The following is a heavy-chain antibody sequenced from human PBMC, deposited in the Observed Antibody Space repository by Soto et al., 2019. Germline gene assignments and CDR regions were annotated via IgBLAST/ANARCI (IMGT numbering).Heavy chain of an antibody. Sequence: ASVKDSCKASGYTFTSYGISWVRQAPGQGLEWMGWISAYNGNTNYPQKLQGRVTMTTDTSTSTAYMELRSLRSDDTAVYYCARVDTAMVTASYWGQGTLVTVSS. J-gene: IGHJ4*02. CDR1: GYTFTSYG. CDR3: ARVDTAMVTASY. V-gene: IGHV1-18*01. CDR2: ISAYNGNT. D-gene: IGHD5-18*01.